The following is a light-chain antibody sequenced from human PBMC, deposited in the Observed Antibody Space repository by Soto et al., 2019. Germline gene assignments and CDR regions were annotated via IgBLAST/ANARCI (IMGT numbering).Light chain of an antibody. J-gene: IGLJ3*02. CDR2: EVS. V-gene: IGLV2-8*01. CDR3: SSYAGSNTVV. CDR1: SSDVGGYNY. Sequence: QSALTQTPSASGSPGQSVTISCTGTSSDVGGYNYVSWYQQHPGKAPKLMIYEVSKRPSGVPDRFSGSKSANTASLTVSGLQAEDEADYYCSSYAGSNTVVFGGGTKLTVL.